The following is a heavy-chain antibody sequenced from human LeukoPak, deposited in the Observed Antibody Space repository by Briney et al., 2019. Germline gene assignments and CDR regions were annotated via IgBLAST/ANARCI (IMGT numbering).Heavy chain of an antibody. D-gene: IGHD1-26*01. CDR3: ARDRNSGSYFDY. V-gene: IGHV3-74*01. Sequence: GGSLRLSCAASGFTFSSYWMHWVRQAPGKGLVWVSRINSDGSSTTYADSVKGRFTIFRDNAKNTLYLQMNSLRAEDTAVYYCARDRNSGSYFDYWGQGTLVTVSS. CDR1: GFTFSSYW. J-gene: IGHJ4*02. CDR2: INSDGSST.